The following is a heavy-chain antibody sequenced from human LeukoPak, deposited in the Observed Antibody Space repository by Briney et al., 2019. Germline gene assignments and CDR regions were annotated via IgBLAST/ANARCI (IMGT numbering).Heavy chain of an antibody. Sequence: ASVKVSCKASGGTFSSYAISWVRQAPGQGLEWMGGIIPIFGTANYAQKFQGRVTITADESTSTAYMELSSLRSEDTAVYYCASPSLPSGYSYGGDYYYYMDVWGKGTTVTISS. J-gene: IGHJ6*03. CDR1: GGTFSSYA. CDR3: ASPSLPSGYSYGGDYYYYMDV. V-gene: IGHV1-69*13. D-gene: IGHD5-18*01. CDR2: IIPIFGTA.